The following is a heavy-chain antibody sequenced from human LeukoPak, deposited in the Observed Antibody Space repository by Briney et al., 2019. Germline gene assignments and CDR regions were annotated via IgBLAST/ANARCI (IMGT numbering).Heavy chain of an antibody. V-gene: IGHV3-21*01. CDR2: IDGSSRYI. D-gene: IGHD2-2*01. CDR3: ARIRGHCSSTTCPNFHY. CDR1: GFSFSGYN. Sequence: GGSLRLSCAASGFSFSGYNMNWVRQAPGKGLEWVSFIDGSSRYIYYADSVKGRFTISRDNTRNSLYLQMNSLRAEDTAVYYCARIRGHCSSTTCPNFHYWGQGTLVTVSS. J-gene: IGHJ4*02.